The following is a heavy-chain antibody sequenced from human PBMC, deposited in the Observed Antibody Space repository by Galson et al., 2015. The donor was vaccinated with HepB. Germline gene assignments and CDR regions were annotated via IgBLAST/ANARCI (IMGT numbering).Heavy chain of an antibody. V-gene: IGHV1-2*02. CDR1: GYTFTGYY. D-gene: IGHD3-22*01. CDR3: ARGGRYYDSSGYSRYTRFVLAFDI. Sequence: SVKVSCKAPGYTFTGYYMHWVRQAPGQGLEWMGWINPNSGGTNYAQKFQGRVTMTRDTSISTAYMELSRLRSDDTAVYYCARGGRYYDSSGYSRYTRFVLAFDIWGQGTMVTVSS. CDR2: INPNSGGT. J-gene: IGHJ3*02.